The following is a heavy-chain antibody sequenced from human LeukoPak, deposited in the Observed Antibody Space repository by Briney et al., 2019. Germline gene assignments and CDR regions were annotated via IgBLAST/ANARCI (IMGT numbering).Heavy chain of an antibody. D-gene: IGHD3-10*01. Sequence: PSETLSLTCTVSGGSISSGYYYWSWIRQHPGKGLEWIGYSYYSGSTNYNPSLKSRVTISLDTSKNQFSLMLTSVTAADTAVYYCAKSGSYYGSTSGWGQGTLVTVSP. J-gene: IGHJ4*02. V-gene: IGHV4-31*03. CDR1: GGSISSGYYY. CDR2: SYYSGST. CDR3: AKSGSYYGSTSG.